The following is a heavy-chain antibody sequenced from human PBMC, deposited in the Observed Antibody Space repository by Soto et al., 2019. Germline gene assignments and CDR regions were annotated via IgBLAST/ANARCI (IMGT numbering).Heavy chain of an antibody. CDR2: VNPNSGGT. Sequence: ASVKVSCKASGHTFSGYYVHWVRQAPGQGLEWMGWVNPNSGGTHYAQKFQGRVSMTRDTSLSAVYMELRSLRPDDMAVYFCASDFVGDNPPPVATLDYWGQGTLVTVSS. D-gene: IGHD5-12*01. V-gene: IGHV1-2*02. CDR3: ASDFVGDNPPPVATLDY. CDR1: GHTFSGYY. J-gene: IGHJ4*02.